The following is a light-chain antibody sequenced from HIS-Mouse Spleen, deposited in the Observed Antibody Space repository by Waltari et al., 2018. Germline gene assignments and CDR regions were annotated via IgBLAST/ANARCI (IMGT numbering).Light chain of an antibody. V-gene: IGLV2-8*01. CDR1: SSDVGGYNY. Sequence: QSALTQPPSASGSPGQSVTISCTGTSSDVGGYNYVSWYQQHPGKAPKLMIYEVSKRPSGSPDRFSGSKSGNTASLTVSGLQAEDEADYYCSSYAGSNNFFGTGTKVTVL. J-gene: IGLJ1*01. CDR2: EVS. CDR3: SSYAGSNNF.